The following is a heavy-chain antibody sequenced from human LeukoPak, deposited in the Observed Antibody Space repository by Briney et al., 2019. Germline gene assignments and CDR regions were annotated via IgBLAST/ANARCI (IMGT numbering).Heavy chain of an antibody. CDR3: ARHDTVAGTGY. CDR1: GGSISRGDYY. D-gene: IGHD6-19*01. CDR2: IYYNGST. J-gene: IGHJ4*02. Sequence: PSETLSLTCTVSGGSISRGDYYWSWIRQPPGKGLEWIGYIYYNGSTYYNPSLKSRVTISVDMSKNLFSLKLSSVTAADTAVYYCARHDTVAGTGYWGQGTLVTVSS. V-gene: IGHV4-30-4*08.